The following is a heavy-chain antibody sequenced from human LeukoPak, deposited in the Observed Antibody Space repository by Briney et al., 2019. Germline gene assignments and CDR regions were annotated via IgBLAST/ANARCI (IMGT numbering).Heavy chain of an antibody. CDR2: IYYSGST. CDR3: ARGGGNSADFDY. D-gene: IGHD4-23*01. CDR1: GGSISSGGYY. V-gene: IGHV4-61*08. J-gene: IGHJ4*02. Sequence: SETLSLTCTVSGGSISSGGYYWSWIRQPPGKGLEWIGYIYYSGSTNYNPSLKSRVTISVDTSKNQFSLKLSSVTAADTAVYYCARGGGNSADFDYWGQGTLVTVSS.